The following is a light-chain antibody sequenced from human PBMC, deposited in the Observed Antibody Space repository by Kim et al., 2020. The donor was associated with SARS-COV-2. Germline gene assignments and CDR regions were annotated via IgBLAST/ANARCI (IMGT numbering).Light chain of an antibody. CDR2: QDN. Sequence: VSPGQTASITCSGDNLGDKYVSWYQHHPGQSPVLVIFQDNKRPSGIPERFSGSNSGNTATLTISGTQALDEADYYCQAWDTSTAWVFGGGTQLTVL. J-gene: IGLJ3*02. CDR1: NLGDKY. V-gene: IGLV3-1*01. CDR3: QAWDTSTAWV.